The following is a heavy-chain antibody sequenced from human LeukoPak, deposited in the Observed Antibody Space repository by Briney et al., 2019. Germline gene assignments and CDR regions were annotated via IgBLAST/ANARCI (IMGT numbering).Heavy chain of an antibody. Sequence: PSETLSLTCTVSGGSISSSSYYWGWIRLPPGKGLEWIGSIYYSGSTYYNPSLKSRVTISVDTSKNQFSLKLSSVTAADTAVYYCARGDRYCTNGVCYIPWFDYWGQGTLVTVSS. V-gene: IGHV4-39*07. CDR1: GGSISSSSYY. D-gene: IGHD2-8*01. J-gene: IGHJ4*02. CDR3: ARGDRYCTNGVCYIPWFDY. CDR2: IYYSGST.